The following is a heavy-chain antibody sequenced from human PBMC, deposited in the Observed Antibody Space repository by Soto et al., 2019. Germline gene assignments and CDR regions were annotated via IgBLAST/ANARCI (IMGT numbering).Heavy chain of an antibody. V-gene: IGHV4-31*11. CDR3: ARALSGLTDY. D-gene: IGHD2-15*01. CDR1: NFSLSKEYY. J-gene: IGHJ4*02. CDR2: IYYSGST. Sequence: SETLSLTCAVSNFSLSKEYYWGWIRQHPGKGLEWIGYIYYSGSTYYNPSLKSRVTISVDTSKNQFSLKLSSVTAADTAVYYCARALSGLTDYWGQGTLVTVSS.